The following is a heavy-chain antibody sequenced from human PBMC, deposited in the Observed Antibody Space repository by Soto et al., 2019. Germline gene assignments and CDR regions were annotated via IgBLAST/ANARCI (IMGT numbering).Heavy chain of an antibody. CDR2: IYYSGST. CDR3: ARHVKAVGVATPNIYYYMDV. D-gene: IGHD2-2*01. J-gene: IGHJ6*03. V-gene: IGHV4-59*08. Sequence: SETLSLTCTVSGGSISSYFWSWIRQPPGKGLEWIGYIYYSGSTNYNPSFKGRVTISVDTSKNLFSLNLSSVTAADTAMYYCARHVKAVGVATPNIYYYMDVWGKGTTVTVSS. CDR1: GGSISSYF.